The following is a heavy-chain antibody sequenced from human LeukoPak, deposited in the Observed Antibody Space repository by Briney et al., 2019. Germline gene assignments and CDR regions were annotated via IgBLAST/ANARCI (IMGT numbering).Heavy chain of an antibody. J-gene: IGHJ4*02. Sequence: GGSLRLSCAASGFTLSNAWMSWVRQAPGKGLEWVGRIKSKTDGGTTDYAAPVKGRFTISRDDSKNTLYLQMNSLKTEDTAVYYCTTDPYLTFGGVIALDYWGQGTLVTVSS. V-gene: IGHV3-15*01. CDR2: IKSKTDGGTT. CDR1: GFTLSNAW. CDR3: TTDPYLTFGGVIALDY. D-gene: IGHD3-16*02.